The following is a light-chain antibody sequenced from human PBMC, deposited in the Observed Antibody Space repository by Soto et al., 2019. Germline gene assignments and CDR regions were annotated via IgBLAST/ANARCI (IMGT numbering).Light chain of an antibody. CDR1: QSVSSSY. Sequence: EIVLTQSPGTLSLSPGERATLSCRASQSVSSSYLAWYQQKPGQAPRLLIYGASSRATGIPDRFSGSGSGTDFTLTISRLEPEDFAVSFCQHYGNSPPFTFGQGPKVEIK. CDR3: QHYGNSPPFT. V-gene: IGKV3-20*01. CDR2: GAS. J-gene: IGKJ2*01.